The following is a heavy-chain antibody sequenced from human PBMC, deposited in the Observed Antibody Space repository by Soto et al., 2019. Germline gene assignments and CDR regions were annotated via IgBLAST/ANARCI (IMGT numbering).Heavy chain of an antibody. CDR3: VRDRNSYDSSASYLYFDY. Sequence: SETLSLTCTVSGASIRSTDYYWSWIRQAPGKGLEWIGYVYYTGSTYYNPSLMSRLTISEDTSKNQFSLKLTSVTAAETAVYYCVRDRNSYDSSASYLYFDYWGQGTQVTVSS. V-gene: IGHV4-30-4*01. D-gene: IGHD3-22*01. J-gene: IGHJ4*02. CDR2: VYYTGST. CDR1: GASIRSTDYY.